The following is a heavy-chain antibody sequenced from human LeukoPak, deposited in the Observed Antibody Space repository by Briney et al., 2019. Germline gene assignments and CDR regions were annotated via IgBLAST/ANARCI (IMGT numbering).Heavy chain of an antibody. Sequence: SETLSLTCAVSGGSINSHYWGWIRQPPGKGLQWIGDIHSTGKNNYNPSLKSRVTISLDTSKSHLSLNLTSVLAADTAIYYCVRRDTGWNYFDYWGQGILVTVSS. D-gene: IGHD6-19*01. CDR2: IHSTGKN. CDR3: VRRDTGWNYFDY. CDR1: GGSINSHY. V-gene: IGHV4-4*08. J-gene: IGHJ4*02.